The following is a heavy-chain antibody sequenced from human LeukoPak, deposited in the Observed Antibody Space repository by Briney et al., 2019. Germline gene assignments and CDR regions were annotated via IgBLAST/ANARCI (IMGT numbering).Heavy chain of an antibody. CDR2: TNPSAGST. CDR1: GYTFTRYY. CDR3: ARAPDNYGIDDY. V-gene: IGHV1-46*04. Sequence: GASVKVSCKASGYTFTRYYMHWVRQAPGQGLEWMGITNPSAGSTSYAPKLQGRVTLTRDTSTSTVYMELSSLGYEDTAIYYCARAPDNYGIDDYWGQGTLLTVSS. J-gene: IGHJ4*02. D-gene: IGHD5-18*01.